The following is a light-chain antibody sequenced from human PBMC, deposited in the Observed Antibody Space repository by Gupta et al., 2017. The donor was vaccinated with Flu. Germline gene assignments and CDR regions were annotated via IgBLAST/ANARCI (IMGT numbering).Light chain of an antibody. CDR1: QSVVYSDGNTY. J-gene: IGKJ1*01. CDR3: KQAKHCPWT. CDR2: KVS. Sequence: DVVLTQSPLSLSVTLGQPASISCRSSQSVVYSDGNTYFNWFHQRPGQAPRRLIYKVSNRDSGVPDRFSGGWSGTDFTLTISRVEAEDVGVYCCKQAKHCPWTFGQGTKVEIK. V-gene: IGKV2-30*01.